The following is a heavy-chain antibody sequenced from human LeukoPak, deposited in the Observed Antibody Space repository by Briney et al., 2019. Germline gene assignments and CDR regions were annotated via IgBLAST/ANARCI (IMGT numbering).Heavy chain of an antibody. Sequence: SETLSLTCSVSNGSISTHYLSWIRQSPGKGLEWIGCIYQNGRTHYNPSLKSRLAMTLDTSKKQFFLSLRSVTAADTAVYYCARENREWPFDSWGQGILVAVSS. V-gene: IGHV4-59*11. D-gene: IGHD3-3*01. CDR1: NGSISTHY. J-gene: IGHJ4*02. CDR2: IYQNGRT. CDR3: ARENREWPFDS.